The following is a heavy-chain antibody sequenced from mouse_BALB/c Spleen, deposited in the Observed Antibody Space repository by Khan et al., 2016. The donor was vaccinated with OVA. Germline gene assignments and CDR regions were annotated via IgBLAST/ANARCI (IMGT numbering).Heavy chain of an antibody. CDR2: ISSGGDYT. CDR3: ASHLTGSCAY. Sequence: EVELVESGGDLVKPGGSLKLSCAASGFSFSSYSMSWVRQTPDKRLEWVATISSGGDYTYYPDIVKGRFTISRDNAKNTLYLQMSSLKSEDTAMYYCASHLTGSCAYWAQGTLVTVSA. D-gene: IGHD4-1*01. J-gene: IGHJ3*01. V-gene: IGHV5-6*01. CDR1: GFSFSSYS.